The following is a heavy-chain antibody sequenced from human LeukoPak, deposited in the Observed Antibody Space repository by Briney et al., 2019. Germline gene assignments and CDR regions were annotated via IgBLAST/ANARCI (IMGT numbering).Heavy chain of an antibody. CDR2: ISYSGST. CDR1: GGSISSYY. J-gene: IGHJ4*02. D-gene: IGHD2-2*01. CDR3: ARLPYCGSASCPFDY. Sequence: SETLSLTCTVSGGSISSYYWSWIRQPPGKGLGWIGYISYSGSTNSNPSLKSRVTISVDTSKNQFSLKLSSVTAADTAVYYCARLPYCGSASCPFDYWGQGTLVTVSS. V-gene: IGHV4-59*01.